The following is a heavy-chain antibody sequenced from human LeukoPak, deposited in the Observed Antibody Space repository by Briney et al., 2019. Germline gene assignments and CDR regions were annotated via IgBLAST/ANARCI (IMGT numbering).Heavy chain of an antibody. V-gene: IGHV4-39*07. D-gene: IGHD4-17*01. CDR3: ARDLPIYYGDSGGYYYGMDV. Sequence: PSETLSLTCTVSGGSISSSSYYWGWIRQPPGKGLEWIGSIYYSGSTYYNPSLKSRVTISVDTSKNQFSLKLSSVTAADTAVCYCARDLPIYYGDSGGYYYGMDVWGQGTTVTVSS. CDR1: GGSISSSSYY. J-gene: IGHJ6*02. CDR2: IYYSGST.